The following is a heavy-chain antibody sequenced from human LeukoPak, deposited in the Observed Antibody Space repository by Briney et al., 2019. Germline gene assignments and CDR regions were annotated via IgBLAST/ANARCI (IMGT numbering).Heavy chain of an antibody. CDR2: IYPGDSDT. D-gene: IGHD3-9*01. CDR3: ARTPDYDILTGSYDLGYYFDY. J-gene: IGHJ4*02. Sequence: GESLKISCKGSGYSFTSYWIGWVRQMPGKGLEWMGIIYPGDSDTRYSSSFQGQVTISADKSISTAYLQWSSLKASDTAMYYCARTPDYDILTGSYDLGYYFDYWGQGTLVTVSS. CDR1: GYSFTSYW. V-gene: IGHV5-51*01.